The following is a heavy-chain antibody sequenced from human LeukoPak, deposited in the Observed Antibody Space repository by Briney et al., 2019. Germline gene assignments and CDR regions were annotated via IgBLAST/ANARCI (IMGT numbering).Heavy chain of an antibody. Sequence: GGPLRLSCAASGFTFSSYAMSWVGQAPGKGLEGVSAISGSGGSTYYADSVKGRFTISRDNSKNTLYLQMNSLRAEDTAVYYCAKYNYYDSSGYNWGQGTLVTVSS. V-gene: IGHV3-23*01. CDR3: AKYNYYDSSGYN. CDR1: GFTFSSYA. J-gene: IGHJ4*02. D-gene: IGHD3-22*01. CDR2: ISGSGGST.